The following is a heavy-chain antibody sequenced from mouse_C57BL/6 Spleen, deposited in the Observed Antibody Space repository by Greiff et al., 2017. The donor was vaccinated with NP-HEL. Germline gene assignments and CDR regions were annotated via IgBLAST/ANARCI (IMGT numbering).Heavy chain of an antibody. CDR2: ISSGSSTI. V-gene: IGHV5-17*01. CDR1: GFTFSDYG. Sequence: EVKLVESGGGLVKPGGSLKLSCAASGFTFSDYGMHWVRQAPEKGLEWVAYISSGSSTIYYADTVKGRFTISRDNAKNTLFLQMTRLRSEDTAMYYCARGGYEAMDYWGQGTSVTVSS. J-gene: IGHJ4*01. CDR3: ARGGYEAMDY.